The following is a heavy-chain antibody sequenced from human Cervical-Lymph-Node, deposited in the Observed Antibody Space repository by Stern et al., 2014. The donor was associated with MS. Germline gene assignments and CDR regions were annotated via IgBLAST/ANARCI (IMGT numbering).Heavy chain of an antibody. CDR3: ATYRASMIFLGFFQH. J-gene: IGHJ1*01. CDR1: GFTFSDYY. CDR2: ISSSGSTI. V-gene: IGHV3-11*01. D-gene: IGHD3-22*01. Sequence: QVQLEESGGGLVKPGGSLRLSCAASGFTFSDYYMSWIRQAPGKGLEWVSYISSSGSTIYYSGSVKGRFTISRDNAKNSLYLQMNSLRAEDTAVYYCATYRASMIFLGFFQHWGQGTLVTVSS.